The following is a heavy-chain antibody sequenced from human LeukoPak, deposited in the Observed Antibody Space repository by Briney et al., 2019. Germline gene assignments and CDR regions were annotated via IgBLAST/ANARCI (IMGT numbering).Heavy chain of an antibody. CDR3: ARESSGYYFMDV. D-gene: IGHD3-22*01. V-gene: IGHV1-69*13. J-gene: IGHJ6*02. CDR2: IIPIFGTA. CDR1: GYTFTSYD. Sequence: ASVKVSCKASGYTFTSYDINWVRQATGQGLEWMGGIIPIFGTANYAQKFQGRVTITADESTSTAYMELSSLRSEDTAVYYCARESSGYYFMDVWGQGTTVTVSS.